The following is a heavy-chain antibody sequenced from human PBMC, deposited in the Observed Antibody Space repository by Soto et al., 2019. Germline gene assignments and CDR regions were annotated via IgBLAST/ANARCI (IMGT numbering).Heavy chain of an antibody. Sequence: PGGSLRLSCAASGFPFSSYAMSWVRQAPGKGLEWVSAISGSGGSTYYADSVKGRFTISRDNSKNALYLQMNSLRAEDTAVSYCAKVAKGHLAGDAVNTRGQGTMVTVSS. CDR3: AKVAKGHLAGDAVNT. CDR2: ISGSGGST. J-gene: IGHJ3*02. V-gene: IGHV3-23*01. CDR1: GFPFSSYA.